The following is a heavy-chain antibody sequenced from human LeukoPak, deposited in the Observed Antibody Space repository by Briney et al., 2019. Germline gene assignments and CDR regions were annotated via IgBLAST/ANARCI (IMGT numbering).Heavy chain of an antibody. Sequence: AETLSLTCDVSGGSVTSTNWWTWVRQPPGKGLEWIGEVHLDGRTNYDPSLKSRLIMSVDLPGNHISLKLTSVTAADTAVYYCAREGGFYRPLDYSGQGTLVTVSS. V-gene: IGHV4-4*02. D-gene: IGHD3-3*01. CDR3: AREGGFYRPLDY. CDR1: GGSVTSTNW. J-gene: IGHJ4*02. CDR2: VHLDGRT.